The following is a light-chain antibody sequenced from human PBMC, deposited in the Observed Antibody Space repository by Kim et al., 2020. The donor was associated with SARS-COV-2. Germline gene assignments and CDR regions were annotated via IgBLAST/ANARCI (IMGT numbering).Light chain of an antibody. CDR2: GKN. Sequence: LGQTVRIKCQGDSLRSYYASWYQQKPGQAHVIVIYGKNNRPSGIPDRFSGSSSGNTASLTLTGAQAEDEADYYCNSRDSSGNHLVFGGGTQLTVL. J-gene: IGLJ2*01. V-gene: IGLV3-19*01. CDR1: SLRSYY. CDR3: NSRDSSGNHLV.